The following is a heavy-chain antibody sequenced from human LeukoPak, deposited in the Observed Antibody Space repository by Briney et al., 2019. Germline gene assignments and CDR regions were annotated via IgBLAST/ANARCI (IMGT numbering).Heavy chain of an antibody. CDR2: IDSTSTYI. D-gene: IGHD1-26*01. CDR3: ARDSLVGSTTPVFDY. V-gene: IGHV3-21*04. J-gene: IGHJ4*02. CDR1: RFTFSTYS. Sequence: PGGSLRLSCAASRFTFSTYSMNWVRQAPGKGLEWVSSIDSTSTYIYYADSVKGRFTISRDNAKNSLYPQMDSLRAEDTAVYYCARDSLVGSTTPVFDYWGQGTLVTVSS.